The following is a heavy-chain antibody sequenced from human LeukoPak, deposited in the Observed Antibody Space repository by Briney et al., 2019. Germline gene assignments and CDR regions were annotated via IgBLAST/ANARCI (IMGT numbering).Heavy chain of an antibody. D-gene: IGHD3-22*01. V-gene: IGHV3-23*01. J-gene: IGHJ4*02. Sequence: PGGSLRLSCAASGFTFSSYAMSWVRQAPGKGLEWVSAISGSGGSTYYADSVKGRFTISRDNSKNTLHLQMNSLRAEDTAVYYCAKTPPEWFSSGYYYYFDYWGQGTLVTVSS. CDR1: GFTFSSYA. CDR3: AKTPPEWFSSGYYYYFDY. CDR2: ISGSGGST.